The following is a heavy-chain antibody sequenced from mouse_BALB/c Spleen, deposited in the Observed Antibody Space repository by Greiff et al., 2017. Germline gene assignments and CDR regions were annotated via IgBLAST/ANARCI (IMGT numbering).Heavy chain of an antibody. J-gene: IGHJ4*01. CDR1: GFTFSSYG. D-gene: IGHD1-1*02. CDR3: ARDEGSYGAMDY. V-gene: IGHV5-6-3*01. CDR2: INSNGGST. Sequence: DVQLVESGGGLVQPGGSLKLSCAASGFTFSSYGMSWVRQTPDKRLELVATINSNGGSTYYPDSVKGRFTISRDNAKNTLYLQMSSLKSEDTAMYYCARDEGSYGAMDYWGQGTSVTVAS.